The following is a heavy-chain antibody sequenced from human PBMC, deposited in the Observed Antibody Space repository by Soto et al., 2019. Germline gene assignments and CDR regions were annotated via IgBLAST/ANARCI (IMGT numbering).Heavy chain of an antibody. D-gene: IGHD3-9*01. CDR3: AHSHFEILTGPFES. CDR1: GFSLTDTGAT. Sequence: QITLKESGPTLVQPTQTLTLTCTFSGFSLTDTGATVGWNRQAPGTGLEWLALIYWYDDKRYNPSLKNRLTIAKDTSRNQVILTLSNVGPVDTATYYCAHSHFEILTGPFESWGPGTLVTVSS. V-gene: IGHV2-5*01. J-gene: IGHJ5*01. CDR2: IYWYDDK.